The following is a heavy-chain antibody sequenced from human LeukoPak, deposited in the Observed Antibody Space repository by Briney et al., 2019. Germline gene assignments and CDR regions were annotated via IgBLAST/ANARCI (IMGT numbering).Heavy chain of an antibody. D-gene: IGHD1-26*01. V-gene: IGHV1-2*02. CDR2: INPNSGGT. CDR1: GYTFTGYY. CDR3: ARGRSGSYFGY. J-gene: IGHJ4*02. Sequence: ASVEVSCKASGYTFTGYYMHWVRQAPGQGLEWMGWINPNSGGTNYAQKFQGRVTMTRNTSISTAYMELSSLRSEDTAVYYCARGRSGSYFGYWGQGTLVTVSS.